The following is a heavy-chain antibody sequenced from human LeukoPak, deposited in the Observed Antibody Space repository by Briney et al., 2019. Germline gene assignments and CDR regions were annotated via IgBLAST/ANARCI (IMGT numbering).Heavy chain of an antibody. J-gene: IGHJ4*02. CDR1: XXXXXXYG. Sequence: PGGSLRLSCAAXXXXXXXYGMXXXXXXPGXXLEWVAVIWYDGSNKYXADXVRGRFTISRDNFKNTLYLQMNSLRAEDTAVYYCXXDXEIGSSSYYFDYWGQGTLVTVSS. V-gene: IGHV3-33*01. D-gene: IGHD3-10*01. CDR2: IWYDGSNK. CDR3: XXDXEIGSSSYYFDY.